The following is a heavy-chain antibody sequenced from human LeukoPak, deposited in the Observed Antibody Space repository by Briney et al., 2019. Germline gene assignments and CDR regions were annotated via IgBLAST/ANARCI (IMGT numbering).Heavy chain of an antibody. CDR2: IYYSGST. Sequence: PSETLSLTCTVSGGSMNDYYWSWIRQPPGKGLEWIGYIYYSGSTNYNPSLKSRVTISVDTSKNQFSLKLSSVTAADTAVYYCARAVKNFWSGNWFDPWGQGTLVTVSS. D-gene: IGHD3-3*01. V-gene: IGHV4-59*08. CDR1: GGSMNDYY. J-gene: IGHJ5*02. CDR3: ARAVKNFWSGNWFDP.